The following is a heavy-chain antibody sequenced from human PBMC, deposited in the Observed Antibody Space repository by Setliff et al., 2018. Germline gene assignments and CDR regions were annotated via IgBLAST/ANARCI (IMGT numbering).Heavy chain of an antibody. CDR1: GASISDSY. CDR3: ARFCGTSNCQRAPLFDY. V-gene: IGHV4-4*08. Sequence: SENLSLTCGVSGASISDSYWSWIRQPPGKGLEWIGHILTTGSTNYNPSLKSRIAISADTSRDRFSLRLTSVTAADTAIYYCARFCGTSNCQRAPLFDYWGRGILVTVSS. D-gene: IGHD1-1*01. J-gene: IGHJ4*02. CDR2: ILTTGST.